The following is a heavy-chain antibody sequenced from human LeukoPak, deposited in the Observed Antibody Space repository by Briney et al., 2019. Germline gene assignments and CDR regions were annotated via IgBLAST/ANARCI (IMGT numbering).Heavy chain of an antibody. Sequence: PGGSLRLSCAASGFTFSSYSMNWVRQAPGRGLEWVANINQGGSEKYYVDSVKGRFTISRDNAKNSLYLQMNSLRAEDTAVYYCARDPYYYDSSSRDYYYYMDVWGKGTTVTVSS. V-gene: IGHV3-7*01. J-gene: IGHJ6*03. CDR1: GFTFSSYS. D-gene: IGHD3-22*01. CDR3: ARDPYYYDSSSRDYYYYMDV. CDR2: INQGGSEK.